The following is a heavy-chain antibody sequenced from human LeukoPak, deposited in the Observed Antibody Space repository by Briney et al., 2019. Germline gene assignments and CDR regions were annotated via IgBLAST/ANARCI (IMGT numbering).Heavy chain of an antibody. CDR3: ARVPAYDRIYYYYYTDV. V-gene: IGHV1-18*01. CDR2: ISAYNGNT. CDR1: GYTFTNYG. D-gene: IGHD5-12*01. Sequence: ASMKVSCKASGYTFTNYGITWVRQAPGQGLEWMGWISAYNGNTKYAQKFEGRVTMTTDTSTSTAYMELRTLRSDDTAVYYCARVPAYDRIYYYYYTDVWGEGTTVT. J-gene: IGHJ6*03.